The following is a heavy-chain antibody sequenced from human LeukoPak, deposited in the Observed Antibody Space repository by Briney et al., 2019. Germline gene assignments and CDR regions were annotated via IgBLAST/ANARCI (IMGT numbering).Heavy chain of an antibody. J-gene: IGHJ4*02. CDR1: GFTFTTHW. D-gene: IGHD4-23*01. Sequence: GESLKISCQGSGFTFTTHWIGWVRQMPGKGLEWMGIIYPGDSDTKYSPSFQGQVSISADRSIRTAYLQWTSLKASDTAMYYCARSDYGGNSFDYWGQGTPVTVSS. CDR2: IYPGDSDT. CDR3: ARSDYGGNSFDY. V-gene: IGHV5-51*01.